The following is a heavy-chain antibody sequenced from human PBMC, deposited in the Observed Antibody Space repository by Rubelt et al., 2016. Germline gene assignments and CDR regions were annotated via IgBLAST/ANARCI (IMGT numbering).Heavy chain of an antibody. CDR3: ARHSAGRPFDA. CDR1: GGSISGYY. CDR2: VSDTAST. V-gene: IGHV4-59*08. J-gene: IGHJ4*02. Sequence: QVQLQESGPRLVKPSETLSLTCTVSGGSISGYYWNWIRQPPGKGLEWIGYVSDTASTNYSPSLKGRITISVDTSKSQFSLDLSSVTAADTALYFCARHSAGRPFDAWGLGTLVTVSS. D-gene: IGHD6-13*01.